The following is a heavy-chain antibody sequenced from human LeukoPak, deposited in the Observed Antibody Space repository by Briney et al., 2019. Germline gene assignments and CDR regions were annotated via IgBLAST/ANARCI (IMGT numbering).Heavy chain of an antibody. D-gene: IGHD6-13*01. CDR2: ISSGGETI. J-gene: IGHJ4*02. V-gene: IGHV3-48*04. CDR1: GVTISGDS. CDR3: TRDGGSSWYFDY. Sequence: GGSLRLSCIASGVTISGDSMNWVRQAPGMGLEWLSYISSGGETIYYADSVKGRFTISRDNAKNSLYLQMSSLRAEDTAVYYCTRDGGSSWYFDYWGQGTLVTVSS.